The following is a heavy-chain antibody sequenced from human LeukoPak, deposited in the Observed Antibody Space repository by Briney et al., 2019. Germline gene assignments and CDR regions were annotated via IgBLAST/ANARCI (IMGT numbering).Heavy chain of an antibody. V-gene: IGHV1-2*02. CDR1: GYTFTGYY. CDR3: ARDGSASGPASPPFDY. CDR2: INPNGGGT. D-gene: IGHD6-13*01. Sequence: ASVKVSCKASGYTFTGYYLHWVRQAPGQGLEWMGWINPNGGGTRYPQKFQGRVTMTRDTSINTAYMDLSSLTSDDTAVYYCARDGSASGPASPPFDYWGQGTLVTVSS. J-gene: IGHJ4*02.